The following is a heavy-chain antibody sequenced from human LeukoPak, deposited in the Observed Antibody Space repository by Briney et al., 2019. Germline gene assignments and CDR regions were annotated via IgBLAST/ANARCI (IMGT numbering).Heavy chain of an antibody. CDR1: GYTLTELS. CDR2: FDPEDGET. Sequence: ASVKVSFKFSGYTLTELSMHWVRQAPGKGLEWMGGFDPEDGETIYAQKFQGRVTMTEDTSTDTAYMELSSLRSEDTAVYYCATDSQYYYDSSGYCLDYWGQGTLVTVSS. CDR3: ATDSQYYYDSSGYCLDY. V-gene: IGHV1-24*01. D-gene: IGHD3-22*01. J-gene: IGHJ4*02.